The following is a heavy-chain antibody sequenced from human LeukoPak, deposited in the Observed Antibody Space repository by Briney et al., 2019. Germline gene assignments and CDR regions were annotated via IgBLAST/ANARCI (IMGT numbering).Heavy chain of an antibody. CDR1: GFTFSSYS. CDR2: ISSGSSTI. V-gene: IGHV3-48*01. D-gene: IGHD6-19*01. Sequence: GSLRLSCAASGFTFSSYSMNWVRQAPGKGLEWVSYISSGSSTIYYADSVKGRFTISRDNSKNTLYLQMNSLRAEDTAVYYCAREGSSGWYEFWFDPWGQGTLVTVSS. J-gene: IGHJ5*02. CDR3: AREGSSGWYEFWFDP.